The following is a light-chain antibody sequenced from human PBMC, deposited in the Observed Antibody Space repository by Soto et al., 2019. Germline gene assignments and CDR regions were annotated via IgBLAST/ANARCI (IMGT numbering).Light chain of an antibody. CDR2: DVS. CDR1: SSDVGGYNY. J-gene: IGLJ2*01. CDR3: CSYAGSPYVV. V-gene: IGLV2-11*01. Sequence: QSALTQPRSVSGSPGQSVTISCTGTSSDVGGYNYVSWYQQHPGKAPKFMIYDVSKRPSGVPDRFSGSKSGNTASLTISGLQPEDEADYYCCSYAGSPYVVFGGGTKLTVL.